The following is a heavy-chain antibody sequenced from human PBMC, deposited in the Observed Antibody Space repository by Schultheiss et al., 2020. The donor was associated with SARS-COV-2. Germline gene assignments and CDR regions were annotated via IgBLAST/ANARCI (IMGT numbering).Heavy chain of an antibody. CDR3: ARHRGPNYYGKDPLDY. D-gene: IGHD3-10*01. Sequence: SETLSLTCTVSGGSISSSSYYWSWIRQPPGKGLEWIGEINHSGSTNYNPSLKSRVTISVDTSKNQFSLKLSSVTAADTAVYYCARHRGPNYYGKDPLDYWGQGTLVTVSS. CDR1: GGSISSSSYY. J-gene: IGHJ4*02. CDR2: INHSGST. V-gene: IGHV4-39*01.